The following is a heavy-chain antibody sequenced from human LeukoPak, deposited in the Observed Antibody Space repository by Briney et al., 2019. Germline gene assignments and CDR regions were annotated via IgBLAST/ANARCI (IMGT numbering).Heavy chain of an antibody. CDR1: GGSISSYY. CDR3: ATYQRGYCSSTSCYSGFDY. J-gene: IGHJ4*02. CDR2: IYYSGST. D-gene: IGHD2-2*01. Sequence: SETLSLTCTVSGGSISSYYWSWIRQPPGKGLEWIGYIYYSGSTNYNPSLKSRVTISVDTSKNQFSLKLSSVTAADTAVYYCATYQRGYCSSTSCYSGFDYWGQGTLVTVSS. V-gene: IGHV4-59*01.